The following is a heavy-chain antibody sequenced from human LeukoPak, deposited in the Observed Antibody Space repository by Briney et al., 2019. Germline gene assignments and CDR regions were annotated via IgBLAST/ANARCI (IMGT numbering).Heavy chain of an antibody. J-gene: IGHJ6*03. V-gene: IGHV3-9*03. Sequence: PGRSLRLSCAASGFTFDDYAMHWVRQAPGKGLEWVSGISWNSGSIGYADSVKGRFTISRDNAKNSLYLQMNSLRAEDMALYYCAKGPTKHYYYYMDVWGKGTTVTVSS. D-gene: IGHD1-26*01. CDR1: GFTFDDYA. CDR3: AKGPTKHYYYYMDV. CDR2: ISWNSGSI.